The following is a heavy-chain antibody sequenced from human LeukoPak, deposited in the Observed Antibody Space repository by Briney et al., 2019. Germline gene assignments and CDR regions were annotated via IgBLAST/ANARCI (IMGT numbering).Heavy chain of an antibody. V-gene: IGHV1-69*05. CDR3: ARAPDYGEPIDY. CDR1: GGTFSSYA. D-gene: IGHD4-17*01. Sequence: SVKVSCKASGGTFSSYAISWVRQAPGQGLEWMGGIIPIFGTANYAQKFQGRVTMTRDTSTSTVYMELSSLRSEDTAVYYCARAPDYGEPIDYWGQGTLVTVSS. J-gene: IGHJ4*02. CDR2: IIPIFGTA.